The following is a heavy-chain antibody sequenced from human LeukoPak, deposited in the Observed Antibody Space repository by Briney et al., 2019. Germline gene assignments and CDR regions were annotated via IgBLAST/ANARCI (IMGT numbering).Heavy chain of an antibody. Sequence: GGSLRLSCAASGFIYSTYWMTWVRQAPGKGLEWVANISEDGNRKHYVDSVKGRFTVSRDNAKNSLFLQMNSLRVEDAAVYYCARILGVSATYRIDYWGQGTLVTVSS. D-gene: IGHD3-16*02. V-gene: IGHV3-7*01. CDR2: ISEDGNRK. CDR3: ARILGVSATYRIDY. J-gene: IGHJ4*02. CDR1: GFIYSTYW.